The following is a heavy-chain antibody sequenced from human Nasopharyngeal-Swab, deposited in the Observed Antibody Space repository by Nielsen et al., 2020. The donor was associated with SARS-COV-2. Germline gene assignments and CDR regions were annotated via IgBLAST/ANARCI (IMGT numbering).Heavy chain of an antibody. CDR3: ARAVEFCSSTSCYSSAFDI. D-gene: IGHD2-2*01. J-gene: IGHJ3*02. Sequence: WVRQAPGQGLEWMGGFDPEDGETIYAQKFQGRVTMTRNTSISTAYMELSSLRSEDTAVYYCARAVEFCSSTSCYSSAFDIWGQGTMVTVSS. CDR2: FDPEDGET. V-gene: IGHV1-24*01.